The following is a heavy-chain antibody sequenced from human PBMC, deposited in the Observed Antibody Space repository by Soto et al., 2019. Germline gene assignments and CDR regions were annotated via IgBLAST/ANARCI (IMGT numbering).Heavy chain of an antibody. Sequence: SVKVSCKASGGTFSSYAISWVRQAPGQGLEWMGGIIPIFGTPNCAQKFQGRVTITADEXTSTAYMELSSLRSEDTAVYYFARGFLRYTDSRSGTDVWG. J-gene: IGHJ6*02. CDR1: GGTFSSYA. V-gene: IGHV1-69*13. CDR3: ARGFLRYTDSRSGTDV. CDR2: IIPIFGTP. D-gene: IGHD3-3*01.